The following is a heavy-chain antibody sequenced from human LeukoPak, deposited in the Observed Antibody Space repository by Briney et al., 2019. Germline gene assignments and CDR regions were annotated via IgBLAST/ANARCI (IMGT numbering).Heavy chain of an antibody. V-gene: IGHV3-53*01. Sequence: PEGSLRLSCAASGFTVSSNYMSWVRQAPGKGLEWVSLIYSGGSTYYADSVKGRFTISRDNYKNTLFLQMNSLRAEDTAVYYCARAWAYYDILTGYQGYYYYMDVWGKGTTVIISS. CDR1: GFTVSSNY. CDR3: ARAWAYYDILTGYQGYYYYMDV. J-gene: IGHJ6*03. D-gene: IGHD3-9*01. CDR2: IYSGGST.